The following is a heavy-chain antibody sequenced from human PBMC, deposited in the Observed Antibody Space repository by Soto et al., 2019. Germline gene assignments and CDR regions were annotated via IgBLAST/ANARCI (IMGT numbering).Heavy chain of an antibody. Sequence: GASVKVSCRASGYTFTNYYMHWVRQAPGQGFEWMGMMNPRGGRTAYPQKFQGRVTMTTDTSTSTVYMELRSLSSEDTAVYYCTRDLSDWYDGSNTPYNLFDTWGQGTMV. CDR2: MNPRGGRT. D-gene: IGHD2-15*01. J-gene: IGHJ3*02. CDR1: GYTFTNYY. V-gene: IGHV1-46*03. CDR3: TRDLSDWYDGSNTPYNLFDT.